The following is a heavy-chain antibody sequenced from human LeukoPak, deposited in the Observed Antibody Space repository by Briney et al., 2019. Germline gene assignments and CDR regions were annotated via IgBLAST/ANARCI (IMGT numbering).Heavy chain of an antibody. CDR1: GGTFSSYA. CDR3: AGPLKRIAARYFDP. D-gene: IGHD6-6*01. V-gene: IGHV1-69*04. Sequence: SVKLSCKASGGTFSSYAISWVRQAPGQGLEWMGRIIPILGIINYAQKFQGRVTITADKSTSTAYMELSSLRSEDTAVYYCAGPLKRIAARYFDPWGRGTLVTVSS. CDR2: IIPILGII. J-gene: IGHJ2*01.